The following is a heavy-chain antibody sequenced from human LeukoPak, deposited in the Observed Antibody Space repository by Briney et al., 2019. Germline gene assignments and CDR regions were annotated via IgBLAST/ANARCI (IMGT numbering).Heavy chain of an antibody. J-gene: IGHJ6*04. V-gene: IGHV4-30-4*02. CDR2: IYYSGST. D-gene: IGHD1-14*01. CDR1: GGSISSGDYY. CDR3: ARNFPGRTEDV. Sequence: SETLSLTCTVSGGSISSGDYYWSWIRQPPGKGLEWIGYIYYSGSTYYNPSLKSRVTISVDTSKNQFSLKVTSVTAADTAVYYCARNFPGRTEDVWGKGTTVIVSS.